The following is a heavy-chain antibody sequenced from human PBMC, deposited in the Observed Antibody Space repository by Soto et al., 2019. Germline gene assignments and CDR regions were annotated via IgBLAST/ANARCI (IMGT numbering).Heavy chain of an antibody. Sequence: GASVNVSCKSYGYNLRFYRISWGRQAPGQGLEWVRCVRVYSGDTEYAQKFHGRVTMTADTSTTTGYMELRSLGFDDTAVYYCALALEANVGPFYYGMDVWGQGTTVTVSS. CDR1: GYNLRFYR. CDR2: VRVYSGDT. D-gene: IGHD1-26*01. J-gene: IGHJ6*02. V-gene: IGHV1-18*01. CDR3: ALALEANVGPFYYGMDV.